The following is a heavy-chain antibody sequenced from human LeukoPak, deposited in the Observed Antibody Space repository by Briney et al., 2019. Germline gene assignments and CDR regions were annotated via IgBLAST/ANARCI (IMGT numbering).Heavy chain of an antibody. J-gene: IGHJ6*02. Sequence: GGSLRLSCAASGFAFSSYAMHWVRQAPGKGLEWLTVISNDGRNEYYADSVKGRFTISRDNAKNSLYLQMNSLRAEDTAVYYCARGEQQLVDYYYGMDVWGQGTTVTVSS. CDR2: ISNDGRNE. CDR3: ARGEQQLVDYYYGMDV. CDR1: GFAFSSYA. D-gene: IGHD6-13*01. V-gene: IGHV3-30*03.